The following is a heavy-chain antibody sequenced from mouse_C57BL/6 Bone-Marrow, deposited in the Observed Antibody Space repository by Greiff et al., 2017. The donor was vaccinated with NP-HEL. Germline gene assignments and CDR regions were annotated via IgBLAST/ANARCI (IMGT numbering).Heavy chain of an antibody. CDR1: GYTFTSYG. J-gene: IGHJ3*01. CDR3: ARRYYYGSSPFAY. D-gene: IGHD1-1*01. V-gene: IGHV1-81*01. CDR2: IYPRSGNT. Sequence: LQESGAELARPGASVKLSCKASGYTFTSYGISWVKQRTGQGLEWIGEIYPRSGNTYYNEKFKGKATLTADKSSSTAYMELRSLTSEDSAVYFCARRYYYGSSPFAYWGQGTLVTVSA.